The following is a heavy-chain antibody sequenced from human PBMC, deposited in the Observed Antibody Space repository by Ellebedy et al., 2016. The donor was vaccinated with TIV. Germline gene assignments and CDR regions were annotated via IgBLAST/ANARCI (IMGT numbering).Heavy chain of an antibody. CDR3: ASELVGTTDFDY. CDR2: IWHDGSHS. Sequence: PGGSLRLSCAASGFTFSIYGMHWVRQAPGKGLEWVGIIWHDGSHSYYADPVKGRFTISRDNSKNTVDLQMNSLRADDTAVYYCASELVGTTDFDYWGQGTLVTVSS. D-gene: IGHD1-26*01. J-gene: IGHJ4*02. CDR1: GFTFSIYG. V-gene: IGHV3-33*01.